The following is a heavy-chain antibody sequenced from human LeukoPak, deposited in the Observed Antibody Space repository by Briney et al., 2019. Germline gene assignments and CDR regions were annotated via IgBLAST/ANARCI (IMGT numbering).Heavy chain of an antibody. J-gene: IGHJ4*02. V-gene: IGHV4-59*12. CDR1: GGSISSYY. Sequence: PSETLSLTCTVSGGSISSYYWSWIRQPPGKGLEWIGYIYYSGSTNYNPSLKSRVTISVDTSKNQFSLKLSSVTAADTAVYYCARGRVVVVPAAIIPPHCTNGVCYYFDYWGQGTLVTVSS. CDR3: ARGRVVVVPAAIIPPHCTNGVCYYFDY. D-gene: IGHD2-2*02. CDR2: IYYSGST.